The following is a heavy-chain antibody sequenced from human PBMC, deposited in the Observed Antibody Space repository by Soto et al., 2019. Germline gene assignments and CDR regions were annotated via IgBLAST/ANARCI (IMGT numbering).Heavy chain of an antibody. J-gene: IGHJ4*02. Sequence: QVQLVESGGGVVQPGRSLRLSCAASGFTFSNYAMHWVRQAPGKGLEWVAVISYDGNNKYYADSVKGRFTISRDNSRNTLYLQMNSLRAEDTAVYYCARDKFSGGYYYFDYWGQGPLVTVSS. D-gene: IGHD3-22*01. CDR3: ARDKFSGGYYYFDY. CDR1: GFTFSNYA. V-gene: IGHV3-30-3*01. CDR2: ISYDGNNK.